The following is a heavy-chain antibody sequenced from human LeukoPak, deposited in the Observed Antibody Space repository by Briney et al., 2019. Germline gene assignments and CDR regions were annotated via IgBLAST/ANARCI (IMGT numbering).Heavy chain of an antibody. CDR1: GGSISSYY. Sequence: SETLSLTCTVSGGSISSYYWSWIRQPPGKGLEWIGYIYYSGSTNYNPSLKSRVTISVDTSRNQFSLKLSSVTAADTAVYYCARSFYCSSTSCYSTFDYWGQGTLVSVSS. CDR2: IYYSGST. J-gene: IGHJ4*02. V-gene: IGHV4-59*08. CDR3: ARSFYCSSTSCYSTFDY. D-gene: IGHD2-2*01.